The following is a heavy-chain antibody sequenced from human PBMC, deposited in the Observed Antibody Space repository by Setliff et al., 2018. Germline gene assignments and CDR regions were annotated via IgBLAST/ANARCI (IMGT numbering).Heavy chain of an antibody. V-gene: IGHV3-30*02. D-gene: IGHD4-17*01. CDR3: AKYGDSHGSPPY. CDR1: GFTFSTYW. Sequence: QAGGSLRLSCAASGFTFSTYWMSWVRQAPGKGLEWVAFIRYDGSNKYYADSVKGRFTISRDNSKNTLYLQMNSLRAEDTAVYYCAKYGDSHGSPPYWGQGTLVTVSS. CDR2: IRYDGSNK. J-gene: IGHJ4*02.